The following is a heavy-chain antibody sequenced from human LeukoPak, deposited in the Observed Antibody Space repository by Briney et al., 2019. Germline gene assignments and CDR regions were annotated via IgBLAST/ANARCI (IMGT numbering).Heavy chain of an antibody. CDR2: ISGSGGST. D-gene: IGHD6-13*01. CDR1: GFTFSSYA. CDR3: AKDQGSSWFYAGFDY. V-gene: IGHV3-23*01. Sequence: PGGSLRLSCAASGFTFSSYAMSWVRQAPGKGLEWGSAISGSGGSTYYADSVKGRFTISRDNSKNTLYLQMNSLRAEDTAVYYCAKDQGSSWFYAGFDYWGQGTLVTVSS. J-gene: IGHJ4*02.